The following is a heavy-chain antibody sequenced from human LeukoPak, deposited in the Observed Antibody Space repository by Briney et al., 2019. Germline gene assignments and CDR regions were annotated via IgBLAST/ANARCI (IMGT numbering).Heavy chain of an antibody. V-gene: IGHV3-66*01. J-gene: IGHJ4*02. CDR3: ARDHDSSGSAYFDC. CDR1: GFTVSSNY. CDR2: IYSGGST. Sequence: PGGSLRLSCAASGFTVSSNYMSWVRQAPGKGLEWVSVIYSGGSTYYADSVKGRFTISRDNSKNTLYLQMNSLRAEDTAVYYCARDHDSSGSAYFDCWGQGTLVTVSS. D-gene: IGHD3-22*01.